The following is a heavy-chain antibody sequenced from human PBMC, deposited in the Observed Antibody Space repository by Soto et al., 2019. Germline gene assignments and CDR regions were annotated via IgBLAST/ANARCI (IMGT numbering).Heavy chain of an antibody. Sequence: QVQLVQSGAEVKKPGSSVKVSCTASGGTFSSYAISWVRQAPGQGLEWMGGIIPIFGTANYAQKFQGRVTITADESTSTAYMELSSLRSEDTAVYYCARGREIVVVPAATYNWFDPWGQGTLVTVSS. CDR1: GGTFSSYA. CDR2: IIPIFGTA. V-gene: IGHV1-69*01. J-gene: IGHJ5*02. CDR3: ARGREIVVVPAATYNWFDP. D-gene: IGHD2-2*01.